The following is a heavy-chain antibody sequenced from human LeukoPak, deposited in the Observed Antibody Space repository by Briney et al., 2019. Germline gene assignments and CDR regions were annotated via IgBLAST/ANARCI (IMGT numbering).Heavy chain of an antibody. CDR1: GFTFSSYG. J-gene: IGHJ4*02. V-gene: IGHV3-33*01. CDR2: IWYDGSNK. Sequence: GRSLRLSCAASGFTFSSYGMHWVRQAPGKGLEWVAVIWYDGSNKYYADSVKGRFTISRDNSKNTLYLQMNSLRAEDTAVYYCARTSGPPEPFFDYCGQGTLVTVSS. CDR3: ARTSGPPEPFFDY. D-gene: IGHD3-10*01.